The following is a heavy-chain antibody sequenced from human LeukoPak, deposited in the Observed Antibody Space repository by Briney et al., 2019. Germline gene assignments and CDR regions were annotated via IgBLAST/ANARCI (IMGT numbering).Heavy chain of an antibody. CDR2: IYYSGST. D-gene: IGHD6-19*01. V-gene: IGHV4-31*03. Sequence: SETLSLTCTVSGGSISSGGYYWSWIRQHSGKGLEWIGYIYYSGSTYYNPSLKSRVNISVETSKNQFSLKLSSVTAADTAVYYCASHSSGWSTFDYWGQGTLVTVSS. CDR1: GGSISSGGYY. J-gene: IGHJ4*02. CDR3: ASHSSGWSTFDY.